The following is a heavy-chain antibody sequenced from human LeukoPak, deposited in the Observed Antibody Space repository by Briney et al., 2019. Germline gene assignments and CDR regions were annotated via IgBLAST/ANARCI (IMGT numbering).Heavy chain of an antibody. CDR1: GDSISTYY. V-gene: IGHV4-59*12. CDR3: ARDTTDGDYLRVEH. J-gene: IGHJ1*01. D-gene: IGHD4-17*01. Sequence: SETLSLTCTVSGDSISTYYWSWIRQPPGKGLEWIGYIYYSGSTNYNPSLKSRVTISVDTSKNQLSLKLNSVTAADTAVYYCARDTTDGDYLRVEHWGQGTLVTVSS. CDR2: IYYSGST.